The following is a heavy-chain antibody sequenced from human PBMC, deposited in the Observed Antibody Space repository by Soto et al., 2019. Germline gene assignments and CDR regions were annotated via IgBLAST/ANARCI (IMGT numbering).Heavy chain of an antibody. CDR2: ISYDGSNK. J-gene: IGHJ6*02. V-gene: IGHV3-30-3*01. D-gene: IGHD3-3*01. CDR1: GSTFSSYA. Sequence: RLSCAASGSTFSSYAMHWVRQAPGKGLEWVAVISYDGSNKYYADSVKGRFTISRDNSKNTLYLQMNSLRAEDTAVYYCARAITIFGVVIRDYYYGMDVWGQGTTVTVSS. CDR3: ARAITIFGVVIRDYYYGMDV.